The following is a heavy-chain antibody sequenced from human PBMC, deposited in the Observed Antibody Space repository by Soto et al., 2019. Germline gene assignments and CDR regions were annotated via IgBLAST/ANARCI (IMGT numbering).Heavy chain of an antibody. D-gene: IGHD3-22*01. V-gene: IGHV4-31*03. Sequence: PSETLSLTCTVSGGSISSGGCYWSWIRQHPGKGLEWIGYIYYSGSTYYNPSLKSRVTISVDTSKNQFSLKLSSVTAADTAVYYCARELYDSSGSSRNAFDIWGQGTMVTV. CDR1: GGSISSGGCY. CDR2: IYYSGST. J-gene: IGHJ3*02. CDR3: ARELYDSSGSSRNAFDI.